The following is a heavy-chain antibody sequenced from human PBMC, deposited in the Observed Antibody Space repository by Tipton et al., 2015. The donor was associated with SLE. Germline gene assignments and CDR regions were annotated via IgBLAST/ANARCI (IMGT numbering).Heavy chain of an antibody. CDR3: ACLEMTLYYYMDV. Sequence: LSLTCTVSGGSISSYYWSWIRQPPGKGLEWISYISTTGSTIYYADSVRGRFTVSRDNAKNSMYLQMNSLRAEDTAVYYCACLEMTLYYYMDVWGKGTTVTVSS. CDR1: GGSISSYY. CDR2: ISTTGSTI. D-gene: IGHD5-24*01. J-gene: IGHJ6*03. V-gene: IGHV3-11*04.